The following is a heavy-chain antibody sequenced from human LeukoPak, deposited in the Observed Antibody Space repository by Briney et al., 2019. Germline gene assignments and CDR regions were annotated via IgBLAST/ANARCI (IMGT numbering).Heavy chain of an antibody. D-gene: IGHD6-19*01. Sequence: PGGSLRLSCEASGFTFNTYAMSWVRQAPGKGLEWVSAITGSGDSTYYADSVKGRFTISRDNSKNTLFLQVNSLRAEDTAIYYCARRAKLGSSGCFDYWGQGTLVTVSS. CDR2: ITGSGDST. J-gene: IGHJ4*02. CDR1: GFTFNTYA. CDR3: ARRAKLGSSGCFDY. V-gene: IGHV3-23*01.